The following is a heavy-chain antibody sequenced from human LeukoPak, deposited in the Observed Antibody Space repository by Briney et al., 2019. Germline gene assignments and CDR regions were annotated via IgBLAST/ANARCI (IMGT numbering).Heavy chain of an antibody. CDR1: GYTFTSYG. V-gene: IGHV1-18*01. J-gene: IGHJ4*02. CDR3: ARDAASSSRPPRFGY. D-gene: IGHD6-13*01. Sequence: GASVKVSCRASGYTFTSYGISWVRQAPGQGLEWMGWISAYNGNTNYAQKFQGRVTMTTDTSTSTAYMELRSLRSDDTAVYYCARDAASSSRPPRFGYWGQGTLVTVSS. CDR2: ISAYNGNT.